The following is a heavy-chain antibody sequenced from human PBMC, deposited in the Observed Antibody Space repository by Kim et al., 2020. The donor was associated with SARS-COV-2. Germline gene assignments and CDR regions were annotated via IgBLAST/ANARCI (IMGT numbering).Heavy chain of an antibody. CDR2: ITGSGDYT. CDR3: ARVLSGWLQGYDY. CDR1: GFTFNHYA. D-gene: IGHD6-19*01. Sequence: GGSLRLSCAASGFTFNHYAMSWVRQAPGKGLEWVSTITGSGDYTYYGYSVRGRFTISRDNSKSTLYLQMNSLRVEDTAVYYCARVLSGWLQGYDYWGQGT. V-gene: IGHV3-23*01. J-gene: IGHJ4*02.